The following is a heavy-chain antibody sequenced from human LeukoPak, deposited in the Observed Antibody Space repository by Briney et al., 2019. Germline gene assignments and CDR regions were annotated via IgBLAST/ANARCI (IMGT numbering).Heavy chain of an antibody. CDR2: ISFDGKTK. D-gene: IGHD2-2*01. CDR1: GFTFSSYA. Sequence: PGGSLRLSCAASGFTFSSYAMSWVRQAPGKGLEWVAVISFDGKTKYYTDSVKGRFTVSRDNSKNTLYLQMNSLRAEDTAVYYCAKEMSSSNIDHCGQGTLVTVSS. J-gene: IGHJ4*02. CDR3: AKEMSSSNIDH. V-gene: IGHV3-30*18.